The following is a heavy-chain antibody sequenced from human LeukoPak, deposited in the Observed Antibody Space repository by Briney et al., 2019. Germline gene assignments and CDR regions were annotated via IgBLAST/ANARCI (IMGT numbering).Heavy chain of an antibody. V-gene: IGHV1-2*02. Sequence: ASVKVSCKASGYTFSGYYMHWVRQAPGQGLEWMGWIYPNSGDTKFAQKSQGRVTVTRDTSISTAFMEVSRLTSDDTAVYYCARSGSDAFDIWGQGTMVTVSS. CDR3: ARSGSDAFDI. CDR1: GYTFSGYY. J-gene: IGHJ3*02. D-gene: IGHD1-26*01. CDR2: IYPNSGDT.